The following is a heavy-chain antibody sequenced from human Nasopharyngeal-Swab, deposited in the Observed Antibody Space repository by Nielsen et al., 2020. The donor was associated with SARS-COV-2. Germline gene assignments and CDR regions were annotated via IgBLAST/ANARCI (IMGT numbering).Heavy chain of an antibody. J-gene: IGHJ4*02. Sequence: ASVKVSCKASGYAFTGYYMHWVRQAPGQGLEWMGRINPNSGGTNYAQKFQGRVTMTRDTSISTAYMELSRLRSDDTAVYYCARVGNSGYCSGGGRYSLNYWGQGTLVTVSS. CDR2: INPNSGGT. D-gene: IGHD2-15*01. V-gene: IGHV1-2*06. CDR3: ARVGNSGYCSGGGRYSLNY. CDR1: GYAFTGYY.